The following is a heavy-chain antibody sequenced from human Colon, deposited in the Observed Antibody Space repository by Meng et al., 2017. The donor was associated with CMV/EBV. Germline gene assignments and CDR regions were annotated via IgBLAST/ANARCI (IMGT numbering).Heavy chain of an antibody. CDR3: ARAREVGYSAYDYYDF. CDR1: GYTFSSCG. CDR2: ISTYNGNT. V-gene: IGHV1-18*01. Sequence: SGYTFSSCGISWVRQAPGQGLEWMGWISTYNGNTDYAQKFQGRVTMTTDTLTSTAYMELTSLKSDDTAVFYCARAREVGYSAYDYYDFWGQGTLVTVSS. J-gene: IGHJ4*02. D-gene: IGHD5-12*01.